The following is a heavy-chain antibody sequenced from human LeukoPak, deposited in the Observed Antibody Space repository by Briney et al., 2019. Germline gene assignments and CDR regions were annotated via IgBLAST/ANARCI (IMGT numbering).Heavy chain of an antibody. V-gene: IGHV2-70*17. CDR2: IDWDDDK. D-gene: IGHD3-10*01. Sequence: SGPTLVNPTQTLTLTCTFSGFSLSTSGMCVNWIRQPPGKALEWLARIDWDDDKFYNRSLKTRLTISKDTSKNQVVLIMTNMDPVDTATYYCARSYSGSGSFFGFDYWGQGTLVTVSS. J-gene: IGHJ4*02. CDR1: GFSLSTSGMC. CDR3: ARSYSGSGSFFGFDY.